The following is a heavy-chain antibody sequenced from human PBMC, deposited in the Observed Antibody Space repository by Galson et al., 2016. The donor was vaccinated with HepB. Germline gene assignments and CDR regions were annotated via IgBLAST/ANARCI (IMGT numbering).Heavy chain of an antibody. CDR1: GFTFSNFN. V-gene: IGHV3-21*01. CDR3: ATSDGSGTYAYYYHYYYMDG. CDR2: ISSNSLYI. J-gene: IGHJ6*03. D-gene: IGHD3-10*01. Sequence: SLRLSCAASGFTFSNFNMNWVRQAPGKGLEWVSSISSNSLYIYYADSVKGRFTISRDNAKNSLYLQMNSLRTEDTAVYYCATSDGSGTYAYYYHYYYMDGMGNGTTVTISS.